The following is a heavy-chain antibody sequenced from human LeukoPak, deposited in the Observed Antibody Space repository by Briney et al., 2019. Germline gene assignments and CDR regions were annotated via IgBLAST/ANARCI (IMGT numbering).Heavy chain of an antibody. CDR2: ISAHSGDT. CDR1: GHTFTTHG. V-gene: IGHV1-18*01. CDR3: ARDGSFDL. Sequence: ASVKVSCKASGHTFTTHGIAWVRQAPGQGLEWMGWISAHSGDTNYAQSHQGRFTMTTDTSTNTAYVELRSLTSDDTALYYCARDGSFDLWSRGNLVTVSS. J-gene: IGHJ2*01.